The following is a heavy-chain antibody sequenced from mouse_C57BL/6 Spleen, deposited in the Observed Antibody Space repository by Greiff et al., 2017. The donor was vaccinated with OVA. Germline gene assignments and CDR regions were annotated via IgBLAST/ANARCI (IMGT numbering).Heavy chain of an antibody. J-gene: IGHJ4*01. D-gene: IGHD2-4*01. CDR3: ARKQIYYDYVDYAMDY. CDR2: INPYNGDT. Sequence: EVMLVESGPELVKPGDSVKISCKASGYSFTGYFMNWVMQSHGKSLEWIGRINPYNGDTFYNQKFKGKATLTVDKSSSTAHMELRSLTSEDSAVYYCARKQIYYDYVDYAMDYWGQGTSVTVSS. V-gene: IGHV1-20*01. CDR1: GYSFTGYF.